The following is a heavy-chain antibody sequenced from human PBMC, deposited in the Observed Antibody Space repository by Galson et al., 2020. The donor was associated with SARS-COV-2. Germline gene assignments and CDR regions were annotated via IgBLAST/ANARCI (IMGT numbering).Heavy chain of an antibody. Sequence: GESLKISCKGSGYSFTSYWIGWVRQMPGKGLKWMGIIYPGDSDTRYSPSFQGQVTISADRSISTAYLQWSSLKASDTAMYYCAKEVWVGNYYYGMDVWGQGTTVTVSS. D-gene: IGHD2-15*01. CDR2: IYPGDSDT. CDR3: AKEVWVGNYYYGMDV. CDR1: GYSFTSYW. J-gene: IGHJ6*02. V-gene: IGHV5-51*01.